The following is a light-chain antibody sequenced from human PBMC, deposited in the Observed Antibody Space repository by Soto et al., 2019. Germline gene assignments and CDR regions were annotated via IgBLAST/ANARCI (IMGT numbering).Light chain of an antibody. V-gene: IGLV1-44*01. J-gene: IGLJ3*02. CDR1: SSNIGSNT. Sequence: QPVLTPPPSASGTPGQRVTISCSGSSSNIGSNTVSWYQQLPGTAPKLLIYNNNQWPSGVPDRFSGSKSGTSASLAISGLQSEDEADYYCATWDDSLNAWLFGGGTKLTVL. CDR3: ATWDDSLNAWL. CDR2: NNN.